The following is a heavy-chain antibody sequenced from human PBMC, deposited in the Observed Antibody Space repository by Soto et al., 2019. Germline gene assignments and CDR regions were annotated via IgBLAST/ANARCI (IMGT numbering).Heavy chain of an antibody. D-gene: IGHD3-22*01. CDR3: ANTPSDSSGYYYGWFDP. CDR1: GGSISSYY. CDR2: IYYSGST. V-gene: IGHV4-59*01. J-gene: IGHJ5*02. Sequence: PSETLSLTCTVSGGSISSYYWSWIRQPPGKGLEWIGYIYYSGSTNYNPSLKSRVTISVDTSKNQFSLKLSSVTAADTAVYYCANTPSDSSGYYYGWFDPWGQGTLVTSPQ.